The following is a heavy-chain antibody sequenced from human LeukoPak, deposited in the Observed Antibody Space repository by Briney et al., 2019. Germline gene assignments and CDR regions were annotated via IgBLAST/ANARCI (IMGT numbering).Heavy chain of an antibody. V-gene: IGHV3-9*01. D-gene: IGHD3-22*01. J-gene: IGHJ4*02. Sequence: GRSLRPSCAASGFAFDDYAMHWVRQAPGKGLEWVSGISWNSGSIGYADSVKGRFTISRDNAKNSLYLQMNSLRAEDTALYYCAKANYYDSTDYFDYWGQGTLVTVSS. CDR3: AKANYYDSTDYFDY. CDR1: GFAFDDYA. CDR2: ISWNSGSI.